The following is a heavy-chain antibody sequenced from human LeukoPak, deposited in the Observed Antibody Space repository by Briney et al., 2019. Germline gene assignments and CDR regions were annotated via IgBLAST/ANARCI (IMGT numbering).Heavy chain of an antibody. CDR2: IIPILGIA. D-gene: IGHD3-16*01. J-gene: IGHJ4*02. CDR3: ARDGARGY. V-gene: IGHV1-69*04. Sequence: ASVKLSCKASGGPFSSYAISWVRQAPGQGLEWMGRIIPILGIANYAQKFQGRVTITADKSTSTAYMELSSLRSEDTAVYYWARDGARGYWGQGTLVTVSS. CDR1: GGPFSSYA.